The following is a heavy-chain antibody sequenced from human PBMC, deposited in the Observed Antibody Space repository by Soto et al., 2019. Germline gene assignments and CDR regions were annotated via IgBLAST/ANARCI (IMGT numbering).Heavy chain of an antibody. V-gene: IGHV3-23*01. J-gene: IGHJ4*02. CDR2: ISRSGGNT. Sequence: GGSLRLSCAASGFTFSIHAMSWVRQAPGKGLEWVSVISRSGGNTNYADSVKGRFTISRDNSKNTLYLQMNSLRAEDTAVYYCAKDTAPDYWGQGTLVTVSS. D-gene: IGHD5-18*01. CDR1: GFTFSIHA. CDR3: AKDTAPDY.